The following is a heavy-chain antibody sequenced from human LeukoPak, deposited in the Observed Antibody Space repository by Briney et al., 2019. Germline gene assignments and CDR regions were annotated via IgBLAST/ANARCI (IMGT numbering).Heavy chain of an antibody. V-gene: IGHV1-46*01. D-gene: IGHD2-15*01. Sequence: ASVKVSCKASGYTFTSYYMHWVRQAPGQGLEWMGIINPSGGSTSYAQKFQGKVTMTRDTSTSTVYMELSSLRSEDTAVYYCARESDCSGGSCYQQHGYFDLWGRGTLVTVSS. CDR1: GYTFTSYY. J-gene: IGHJ2*01. CDR3: ARESDCSGGSCYQQHGYFDL. CDR2: INPSGGST.